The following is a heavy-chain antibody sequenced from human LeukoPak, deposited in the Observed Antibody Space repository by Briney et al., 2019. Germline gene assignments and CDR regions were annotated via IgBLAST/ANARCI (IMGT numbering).Heavy chain of an antibody. CDR1: GYTFTSYG. D-gene: IGHD5-12*01. Sequence: ASVKVSCEASGYTFTSYGISWVRQAPGQGLEWMGWISAYNGNTNYAQKLQGRVTMTTDTSTSTACMELRSLRSDDTAVYYCARDEVANSDAFDIWGQGTMVTVSS. V-gene: IGHV1-18*01. J-gene: IGHJ3*02. CDR2: ISAYNGNT. CDR3: ARDEVANSDAFDI.